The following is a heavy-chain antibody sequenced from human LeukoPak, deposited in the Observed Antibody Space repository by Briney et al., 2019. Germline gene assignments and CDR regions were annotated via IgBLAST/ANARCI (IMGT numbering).Heavy chain of an antibody. CDR2: INWNGGST. V-gene: IGHV3-20*04. Sequence: PSETLSLTCAVSGGSISSSNWWSWVRQPPGKGLEWVSGINWNGGSTGYADSAKGRFTISRDNAKNSLYLQMNSLRTEDTALYYCAKDGDDILTAYLDYWGQGTLVTVSS. D-gene: IGHD3-9*01. CDR1: GGSISSSNW. CDR3: AKDGDDILTAYLDY. J-gene: IGHJ4*02.